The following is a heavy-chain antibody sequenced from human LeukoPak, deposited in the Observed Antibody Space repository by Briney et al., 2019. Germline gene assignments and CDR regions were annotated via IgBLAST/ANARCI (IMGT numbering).Heavy chain of an antibody. CDR1: GFTFSSYA. J-gene: IGHJ4*02. CDR3: ATSYYDFWSGYYHFDY. Sequence: GGSLRLSCAASGFTFSSYAMSWVRQAPGKGLEWVSAISGSGGSTYYADSVKGRFTISRDNSKNTLYLQMNSLRAEDTAVYYCATSYYDFWSGYYHFDYWGQGTLVTVSS. D-gene: IGHD3-3*01. CDR2: ISGSGGST. V-gene: IGHV3-23*01.